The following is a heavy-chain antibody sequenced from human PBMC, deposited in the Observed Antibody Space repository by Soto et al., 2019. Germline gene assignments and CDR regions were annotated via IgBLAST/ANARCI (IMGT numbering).Heavy chain of an antibody. V-gene: IGHV6-1*01. CDR3: ARQVVTASSPIYYFDY. Sequence: SQTLSLTCAISGDSVSTNSATWDWIRQSPSRRLEWLGRTYYRSKWDYDYAASVKGRININPDTSNNQVSLHLDSVTPDDTAVYYCARQVVTASSPIYYFDYWGQGILVTVSS. D-gene: IGHD2-21*02. J-gene: IGHJ4*02. CDR1: GDSVSTNSAT. CDR2: TYYRSKWDY.